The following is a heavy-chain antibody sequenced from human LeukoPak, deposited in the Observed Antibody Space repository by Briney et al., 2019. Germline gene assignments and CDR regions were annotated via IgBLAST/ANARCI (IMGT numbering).Heavy chain of an antibody. J-gene: IGHJ5*02. CDR3: AREVTIFGVVTRARFDP. D-gene: IGHD3-3*01. CDR2: IYTSGST. V-gene: IGHV4-61*02. Sequence: SQTLSLTCTVSGGSISSGSYYWSWIRQHAGKGLEWIGRIYTSGSTNYNPSLKSRVTISVDTSKNQFSLKLSSVTAADTAVYCCAREVTIFGVVTRARFDPWGQGTLVTVSS. CDR1: GGSISSGSYY.